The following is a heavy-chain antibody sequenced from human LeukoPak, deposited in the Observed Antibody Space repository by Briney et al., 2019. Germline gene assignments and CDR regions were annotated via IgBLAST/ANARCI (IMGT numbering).Heavy chain of an antibody. D-gene: IGHD3-10*01. CDR2: INHSGGT. J-gene: IGHJ4*02. CDR1: GGSFSGHY. V-gene: IGHV4-34*01. Sequence: SETLSLTCAVYGGSFSGHYWSLIRQPPGKGLEWIGEINHSGGTKYNPSLKSRVTISIDTSKNQFSLKLSSVTAADTAVYYCARGGSMVRGVIISPFFDYWGQGSLVTVSS. CDR3: ARGGSMVRGVIISPFFDY.